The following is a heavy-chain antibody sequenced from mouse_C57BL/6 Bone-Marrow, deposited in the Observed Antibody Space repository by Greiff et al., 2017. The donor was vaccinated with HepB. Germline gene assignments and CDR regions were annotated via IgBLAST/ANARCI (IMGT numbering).Heavy chain of an antibody. D-gene: IGHD1-1*01. CDR3: ASPYGSSLYYAMDY. Sequence: QVQLQQPGAELVKPGASVKLSCKASGYTFTSYWMHWVKQRPGQGLEWIGMIHPNSGSTNYNEKFKSKATLTVDKSSSTAYMQLSSLTSEDSAVYYCASPYGSSLYYAMDYWGQGTSVTVSS. V-gene: IGHV1-64*01. J-gene: IGHJ4*01. CDR1: GYTFTSYW. CDR2: IHPNSGST.